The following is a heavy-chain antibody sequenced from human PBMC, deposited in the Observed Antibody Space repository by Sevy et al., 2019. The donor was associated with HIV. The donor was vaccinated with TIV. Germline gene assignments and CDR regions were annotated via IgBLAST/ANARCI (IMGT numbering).Heavy chain of an antibody. CDR2: ISGSGGST. CDR1: GFTFSSYA. D-gene: IGHD3-22*01. V-gene: IGHV3-23*01. J-gene: IGHJ4*02. CDR3: AKTAFNYDSSCYYYLDY. Sequence: GGSLRRSCAASGFTFSSYAMSWVRQAPGKGLEWVSAISGSGGSTYYADSVKGRFTISRDNSKNTLYLQMKSLRAEDTAVYYCAKTAFNYDSSCYYYLDYWGQGTLVTVSS.